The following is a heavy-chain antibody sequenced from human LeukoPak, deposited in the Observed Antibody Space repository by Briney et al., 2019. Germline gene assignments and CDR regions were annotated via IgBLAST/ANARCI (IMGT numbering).Heavy chain of an antibody. J-gene: IGHJ4*02. D-gene: IGHD1-26*01. Sequence: ASVKVSCKASGYTFTSYDINWVRQATGQGLEWMGWMSPNSGNTGYAQKFQGRVTMTSNTSISTAYMELSSLRSEDTAVYYCARGSKVLSGGYDIDYWGQGTLVTVSS. CDR3: ARGSKVLSGGYDIDY. V-gene: IGHV1-8*01. CDR2: MSPNSGNT. CDR1: GYTFTSYD.